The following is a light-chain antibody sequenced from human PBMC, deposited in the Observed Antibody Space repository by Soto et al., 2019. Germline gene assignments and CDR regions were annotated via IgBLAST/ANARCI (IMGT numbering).Light chain of an antibody. Sequence: QSVLTQPRSASGSPGQSVTTSCTGTSGDVGGYNSVSWYQQHPGKAPKLMIYAVNKRPSGVPDRFSGSKSDNTASLTVSGLQAEDEADYYCSSYAGSTYVFGTGTKVTVL. CDR3: SSYAGSTYV. CDR1: SGDVGGYNS. CDR2: AVN. V-gene: IGLV2-8*01. J-gene: IGLJ1*01.